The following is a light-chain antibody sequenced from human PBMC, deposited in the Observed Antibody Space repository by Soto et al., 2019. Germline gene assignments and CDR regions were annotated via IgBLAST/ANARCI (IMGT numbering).Light chain of an antibody. CDR1: SSDVGAYDY. Sequence: QSVLAQPASVSGSPGQSITISCTGTSSDVGAYDYVSWYQQHPGKAPKLLIYEVTNRPSGVSNRFSGSKSGNTASLTISGLQAEDEADYYCSAYTRGSTVVFGGGTKLTVL. V-gene: IGLV2-14*01. CDR2: EVT. J-gene: IGLJ3*02. CDR3: SAYTRGSTVV.